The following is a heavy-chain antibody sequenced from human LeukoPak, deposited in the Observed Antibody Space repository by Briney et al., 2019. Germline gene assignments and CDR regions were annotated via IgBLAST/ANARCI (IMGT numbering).Heavy chain of an antibody. Sequence: GSSVKVSCKASGGTFSSYAFSWVGQAPGQGLEWMGRIIPIFGTANYAKKLQGRVTITTDESTSTAYMQLSSLRSEDTAVYYCARDLSSSGWSRYYFDYWGQGTLVTVSS. CDR3: ARDLSSSGWSRYYFDY. CDR1: GGTFSSYA. D-gene: IGHD6-19*01. V-gene: IGHV1-69*05. J-gene: IGHJ4*02. CDR2: IIPIFGTA.